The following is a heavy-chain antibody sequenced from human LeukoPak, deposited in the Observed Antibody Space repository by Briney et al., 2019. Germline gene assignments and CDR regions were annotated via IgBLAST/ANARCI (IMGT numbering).Heavy chain of an antibody. D-gene: IGHD3-22*01. CDR1: GFTFDDYA. CDR3: AKEELPVRGYSLDY. CDR2: ISWDGGST. Sequence: GGSLRLSCAASGFTFDDYAMHWVRQAPGKGLEWVSLISWDGGSTYYADSVKGRFTISRDNSKNSLYLQMNSLRAEDTALYYCAKEELPVRGYSLDYWGQGTLVTVSS. V-gene: IGHV3-43D*03. J-gene: IGHJ4*02.